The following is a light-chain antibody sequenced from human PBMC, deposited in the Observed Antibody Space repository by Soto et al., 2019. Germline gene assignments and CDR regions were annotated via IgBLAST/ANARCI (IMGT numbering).Light chain of an antibody. CDR1: QSVGSY. CDR2: DAS. V-gene: IGKV3-11*01. Sequence: EVVLTQSPATLSLPPGESATLSCRASQSVGSYLAWYRQKPGQAPRLLIYDASNRAAGIPARFSGSGSGTDFTLTISSLEPEDFAVYYCQQRSNWPLTFGGGTKVDIK. CDR3: QQRSNWPLT. J-gene: IGKJ4*01.